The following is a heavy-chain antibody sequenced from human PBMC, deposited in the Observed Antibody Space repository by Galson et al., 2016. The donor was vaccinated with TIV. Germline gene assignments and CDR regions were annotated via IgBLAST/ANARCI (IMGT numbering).Heavy chain of an antibody. CDR2: IYYSGST. J-gene: IGHJ1*01. Sequence: TLSLTCNVSGGSISNGGYYWSWIRQHPGKGLEWIGNIYYSGSTDYNPSLKSRVAISVETSKNQFSLRLSSVTAADTAMYYCARWADSGSYYEYFQHWGQGTLVTVSS. V-gene: IGHV4-31*03. CDR1: GGSISNGGYY. D-gene: IGHD1-26*01. CDR3: ARWADSGSYYEYFQH.